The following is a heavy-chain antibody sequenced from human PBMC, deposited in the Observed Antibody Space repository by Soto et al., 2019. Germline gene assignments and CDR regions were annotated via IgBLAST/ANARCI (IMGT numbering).Heavy chain of an antibody. J-gene: IGHJ6*02. Sequence: GESLKISCKGSGYSFTSYWISWVRQMPGKGLEWMGRIDPSDSYTNYSPSFQGHVTISADKSISTAYLQWSSLKASDTAMYYCSSMNGLYAISYHDMDVRRQRSTVTVSS. CDR1: GYSFTSYW. CDR3: SSMNGLYAISYHDMDV. D-gene: IGHD3-9*01. V-gene: IGHV5-10-1*01. CDR2: IDPSDSYT.